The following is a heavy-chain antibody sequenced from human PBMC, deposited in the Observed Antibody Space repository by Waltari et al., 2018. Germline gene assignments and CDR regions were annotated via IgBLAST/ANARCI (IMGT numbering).Heavy chain of an antibody. CDR2: IYYSGST. V-gene: IGHV4-39*01. CDR3: ASLSSSWYYFDY. Sequence: QLQLQESGPGLVKPSETLSLTCTVSGGSISTSSYYWGWIRQPPGKGLEWIGSIYYSGSTYYTPSLKSRVTISVDTSKNHFSLKLSSVTAADTAVYYCASLSSSWYYFDYWGQGTLVTVSS. D-gene: IGHD6-13*01. J-gene: IGHJ4*02. CDR1: GGSISTSSYY.